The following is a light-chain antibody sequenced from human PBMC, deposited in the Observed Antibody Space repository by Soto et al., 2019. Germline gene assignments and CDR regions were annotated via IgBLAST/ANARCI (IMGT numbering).Light chain of an antibody. V-gene: IGKV1-5*03. CDR1: QTNNSW. Sequence: DIQMTQSPSTLSASAGDRVTITCRASQTNNSWLAWYQHKPGKAPKLLIYKASSLESGVPSRFSGSGSGTEFILTISSLQPDDFATYYCQQYNSYSYTFGQGTKLEIK. J-gene: IGKJ2*01. CDR2: KAS. CDR3: QQYNSYSYT.